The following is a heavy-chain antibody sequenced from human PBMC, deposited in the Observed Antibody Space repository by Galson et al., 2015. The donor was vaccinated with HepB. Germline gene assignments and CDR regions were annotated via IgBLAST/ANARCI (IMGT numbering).Heavy chain of an antibody. Sequence: SVKVSCKASGYTFTSHSIHWVRQAPGQRFEWMGWIFVGNGTTIYSQNFQGRVTITRDTSASTAYMELSSLRSEDTAVYYCARAGRYDSSSNYHFDYWGQGTLVTVSS. CDR2: IFVGNGTT. CDR1: GYTFTSHS. CDR3: ARAGRYDSSSNYHFDY. J-gene: IGHJ4*02. V-gene: IGHV1-3*01. D-gene: IGHD3-16*01.